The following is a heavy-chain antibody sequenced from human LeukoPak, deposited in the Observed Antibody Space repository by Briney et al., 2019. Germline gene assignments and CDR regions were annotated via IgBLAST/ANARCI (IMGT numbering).Heavy chain of an antibody. J-gene: IGHJ5*02. D-gene: IGHD2-15*01. V-gene: IGHV3-21*01. CDR2: ISSSSSYI. CDR3: ARGGRYCSGGSCYSAGWFDP. Sequence: PGGSLRPSCAASGFTFSSYSMNWVRQAPGKGLEWVSSISSSSSYIYYADSVKGRFTISRDNAKNSLYLQMNSLRAEDTAVYYCARGGRYCSGGSCYSAGWFDPWGQGTLVTVSS. CDR1: GFTFSSYS.